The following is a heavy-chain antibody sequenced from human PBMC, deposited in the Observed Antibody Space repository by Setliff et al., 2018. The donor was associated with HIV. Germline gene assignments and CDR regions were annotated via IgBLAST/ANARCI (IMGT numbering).Heavy chain of an antibody. CDR3: TTPPTLTGTTASFDY. V-gene: IGHV3-15*01. J-gene: IGHJ4*02. CDR2: IKSKTDGGTT. CDR1: GFTFSNAW. Sequence: PGGSLRLSCAASGFTFSNAWMSWVRQAPGKGLEWVGRIKSKTDGGTTDYAAPVKGRFTISGDDSKNTLYLQMNSLKTEDTAVYYCTTPPTLTGTTASFDYWGQGTLVTVPQ. D-gene: IGHD1-7*01.